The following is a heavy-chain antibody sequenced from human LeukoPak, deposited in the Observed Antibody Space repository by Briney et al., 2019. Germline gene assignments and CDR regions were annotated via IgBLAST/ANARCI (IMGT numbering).Heavy chain of an antibody. CDR2: ISAYNGNT. V-gene: IGHV1-18*01. Sequence: ASVKVSCKASGYTFTSYGISWVRQAPGQGLEWMGWISAYNGNTNYAQKLQGRVTMTTDTSTSAAYMELRSLRSDDTAVYYCARGGRYCSGGSCYSGWFDPWGQGTLVTVSS. D-gene: IGHD2-15*01. CDR3: ARGGRYCSGGSCYSGWFDP. J-gene: IGHJ5*02. CDR1: GYTFTSYG.